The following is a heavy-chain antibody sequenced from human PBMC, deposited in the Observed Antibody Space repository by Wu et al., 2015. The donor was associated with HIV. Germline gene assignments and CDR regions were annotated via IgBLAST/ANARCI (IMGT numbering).Heavy chain of an antibody. CDR3: ASPYYYDSSGYGAGGFDY. CDR1: GGTFSSYA. J-gene: IGHJ4*02. V-gene: IGHV1-69*13. CDR2: IIPIFGTA. D-gene: IGHD3-22*01. Sequence: QVQLVQSGAEVKKPGSSVKVSCKASGGTFSSYAISWVRQAPGQGLEWMGRIIPIFGTANYAQKFQGRVTITADESTSTAYMELSSLRSEDTAVYYCASPYYYDSSGYGAGGFDYWGQGTLVTVSS.